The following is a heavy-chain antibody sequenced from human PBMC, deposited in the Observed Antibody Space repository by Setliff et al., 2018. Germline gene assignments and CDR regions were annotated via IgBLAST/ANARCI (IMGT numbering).Heavy chain of an antibody. J-gene: IGHJ6*03. D-gene: IGHD5-18*01. CDR1: GGSFSSYG. CDR3: AREGVDTRSSTDYRYYMDV. Sequence: SVKVSCKASGGSFSSYGITWVRQAPGQGLEWMGGTIPIFGTANYAQKFQGRVTIITDESTSTAYMELRSLRTEDTAVYYCAREGVDTRSSTDYRYYMDVWGKGTTVTVSS. V-gene: IGHV1-69*05. CDR2: TIPIFGTA.